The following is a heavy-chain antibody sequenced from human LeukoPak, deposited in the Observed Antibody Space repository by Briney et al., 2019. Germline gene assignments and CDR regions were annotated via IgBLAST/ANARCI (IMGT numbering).Heavy chain of an antibody. Sequence: SQTLSLTCTVSGGSVSSGGYYWSWIRQPPGKGLEWIGYIYYSGSTNYNPSLKSRVTISVDTSKNQFSLKLSSVTAADTAVYYCARGQEQDDSSGYYYDYWGQGTLVTVSS. CDR3: ARGQEQDDSSGYYYDY. CDR1: GGSVSSGGYY. V-gene: IGHV4-61*08. D-gene: IGHD3-22*01. J-gene: IGHJ4*02. CDR2: IYYSGST.